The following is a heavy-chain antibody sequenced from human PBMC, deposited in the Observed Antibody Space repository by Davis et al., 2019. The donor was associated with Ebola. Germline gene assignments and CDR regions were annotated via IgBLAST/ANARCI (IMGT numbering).Heavy chain of an antibody. D-gene: IGHD3/OR15-3a*01. CDR1: EFTFRDYS. CDR2: ISSSGTYI. J-gene: IGHJ3*02. V-gene: IGHV3-21*01. CDR3: ARDFVSIPSSMRFGDAFDI. Sequence: GESLKISCVASEFTFRDYSINWVRQASGKGLEWVSSISSSGTYIFYADSLKGRFTISRDNARNSLYLQMNSLTAEDTAVYFCARDFVSIPSSMRFGDAFDIWGQGTVVTVSS.